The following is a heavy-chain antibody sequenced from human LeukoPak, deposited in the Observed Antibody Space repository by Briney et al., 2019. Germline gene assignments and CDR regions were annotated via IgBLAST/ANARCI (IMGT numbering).Heavy chain of an antibody. Sequence: SETLSLTCTVSGGSISSYYWSWIRQPPGKGLEWIGYIYYSGSTNYNPSLKSRVTTSVDTSKNQFSLKLSSVTAADTAVYYCARYVVVTAYFDYWGQGTLVTVSS. J-gene: IGHJ4*02. CDR3: ARYVVVTAYFDY. V-gene: IGHV4-59*01. CDR1: GGSISSYY. CDR2: IYYSGST. D-gene: IGHD2-21*02.